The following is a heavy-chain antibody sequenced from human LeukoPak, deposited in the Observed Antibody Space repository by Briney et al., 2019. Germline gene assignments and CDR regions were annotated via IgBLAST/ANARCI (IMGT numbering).Heavy chain of an antibody. J-gene: IGHJ4*02. Sequence: GGSLRLSCAASGFAFSDYYMSWIRQAPGKGLEWISYISSSGSTIYYADSVKGRFTISRDNAKNSLVLQMNSLRVEDTAVYYCARDWRASPRNDYWGQGTLVTVSS. V-gene: IGHV3-11*04. CDR3: ARDWRASPRNDY. CDR1: GFAFSDYY. CDR2: ISSSGSTI.